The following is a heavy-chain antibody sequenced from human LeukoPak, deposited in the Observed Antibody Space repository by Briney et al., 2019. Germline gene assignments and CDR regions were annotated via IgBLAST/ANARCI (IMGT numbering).Heavy chain of an antibody. D-gene: IGHD1-26*01. Sequence: QAGGSLRLSCAASGFTFSSYWMHWVRQAPGKGLVWVSRINSDGSSTSYADSVKGRFTISRDNAKDTLYLHMNSLTAEDTAVYYCARGAKWAYYFDYWGQGTLVTVSS. CDR3: ARGAKWAYYFDY. J-gene: IGHJ4*02. CDR1: GFTFSSYW. V-gene: IGHV3-74*01. CDR2: INSDGSST.